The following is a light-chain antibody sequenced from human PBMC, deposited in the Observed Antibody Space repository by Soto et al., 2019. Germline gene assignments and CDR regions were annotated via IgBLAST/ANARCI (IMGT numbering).Light chain of an antibody. V-gene: IGLV2-11*01. Sequence: QSALTQPRSVSGSPGQSVTISCTGTSSDVGRYNFVSWYQQHPDKAPKLMTYDVIKRPSGVPDRFSGSKSGNTASLTIYGLQAEDEADYHCCSYAGSYTHVFGTGTKLTVL. CDR1: SSDVGRYNF. CDR3: CSYAGSYTHV. CDR2: DVI. J-gene: IGLJ1*01.